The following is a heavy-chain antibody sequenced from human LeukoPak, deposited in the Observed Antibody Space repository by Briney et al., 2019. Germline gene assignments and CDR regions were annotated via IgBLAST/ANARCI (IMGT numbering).Heavy chain of an antibody. CDR2: IYYTGST. CDR3: ATLTGGDDAFDI. Sequence: SETLSLTCTVSGGSIISNSYYWGWIRQPPGKGLEWIGSIYYTGSTNYNPSLKSRVTISVLTSKNRFSLKLSSVTAADTAVYYCATLTGGDDAFDIWGQGTMVTVSS. D-gene: IGHD4-23*01. CDR1: GGSIISNSYY. V-gene: IGHV4-39*07. J-gene: IGHJ3*02.